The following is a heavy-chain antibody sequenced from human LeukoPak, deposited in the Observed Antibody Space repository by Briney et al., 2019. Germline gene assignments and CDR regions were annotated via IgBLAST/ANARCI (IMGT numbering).Heavy chain of an antibody. D-gene: IGHD6-19*01. CDR1: GFTFSSSA. Sequence: PGGSLRLSCAASGFTFSSSAMCWVRQAPGKGLEWVSGISRTGGDTYYADSVKGRFTISRDTSKNTLFLQMNSLRAEDTAVYYCAVGGSGWSPGMDVWGQGTTVTVSS. CDR3: AVGGSGWSPGMDV. CDR2: ISRTGGDT. V-gene: IGHV3-23*01. J-gene: IGHJ6*02.